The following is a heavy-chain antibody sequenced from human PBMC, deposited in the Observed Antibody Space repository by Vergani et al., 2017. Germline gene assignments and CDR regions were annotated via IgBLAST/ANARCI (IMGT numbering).Heavy chain of an antibody. V-gene: IGHV4-39*01. D-gene: IGHD2-15*01. J-gene: IGHJ4*02. Sequence: VQVVESGGGLIKPGGSLRLSCVVSGITFKNAWINWVRQTPGKGLEWIGSIYYSGSTYYNPSLKSRVSISVDTSKNQFSLNLTSVTAADTAVYYCARSRPYCTSGSCPAIWGQGTLVTVSS. CDR1: GITFKNAW. CDR2: IYYSGST. CDR3: ARSRPYCTSGSCPAI.